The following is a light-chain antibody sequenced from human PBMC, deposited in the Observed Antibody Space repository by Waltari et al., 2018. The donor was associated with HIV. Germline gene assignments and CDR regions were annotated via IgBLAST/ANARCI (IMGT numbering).Light chain of an antibody. V-gene: IGLV1-40*01. CDR1: SPNIGAGSD. J-gene: IGLJ3*02. CDR3: QSYDSSLSSSV. Sequence: QSVLTQPPSVSGAPGQRVTISCAGSSPNIGAGSDFHWYQQLPGTAPKLLIHTNSNRPSGVPDRFSGSKSGTLASLAITGLQAEDEADYYCQSYDSSLSSSVFGGGTKLTVL. CDR2: TNS.